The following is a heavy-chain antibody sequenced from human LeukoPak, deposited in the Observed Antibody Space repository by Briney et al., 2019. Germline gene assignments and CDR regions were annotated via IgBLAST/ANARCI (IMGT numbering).Heavy chain of an antibody. CDR3: ARAMYYDSSGSDAFDI. Sequence: ASVKVSCKASGYTFTGYYMHWVRQAPGQGLELMGWINPNSGGTNYAQKFQGRVTMTRDTSISTAYMELSRLRSDDTAVYYCARAMYYDSSGSDAFDIWGQGTMVTVSS. V-gene: IGHV1-2*02. CDR1: GYTFTGYY. CDR2: INPNSGGT. J-gene: IGHJ3*02. D-gene: IGHD3-22*01.